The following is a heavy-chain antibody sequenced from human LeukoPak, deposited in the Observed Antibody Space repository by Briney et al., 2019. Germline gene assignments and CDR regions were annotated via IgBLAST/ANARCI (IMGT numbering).Heavy chain of an antibody. J-gene: IGHJ6*03. V-gene: IGHV3-21*01. CDR1: GFPFSSYS. CDR3: ARGTTALMDV. CDR2: ISSGTSFI. Sequence: GGSLRLSSAASGFPFSSYSMNWVRQAPGKGLEWVSSISSGTSFIYYADSVKGRFTIYRDNAKNSLYLQMNSLRAEDTAVYCCARGTTALMDVWGKGTTLTVSS. D-gene: IGHD2-21*02.